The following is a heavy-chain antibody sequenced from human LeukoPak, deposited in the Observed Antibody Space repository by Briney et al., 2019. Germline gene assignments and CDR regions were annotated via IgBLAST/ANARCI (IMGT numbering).Heavy chain of an antibody. D-gene: IGHD3-22*01. J-gene: IGHJ4*02. Sequence: GGSLRLSCAASGFTFRSYWMSWVRQAPGKGLEWVANIKQDGSEKYYVDSVKGRFTISRDNAKNSLYLQMNSLTAEDTAVYYCARHGYYYDSSPSDYWGQGTLVTVSS. CDR3: ARHGYYYDSSPSDY. CDR2: IKQDGSEK. CDR1: GFTFRSYW. V-gene: IGHV3-7*01.